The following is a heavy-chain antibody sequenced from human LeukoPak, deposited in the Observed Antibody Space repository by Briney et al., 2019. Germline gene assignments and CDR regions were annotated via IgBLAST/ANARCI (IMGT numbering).Heavy chain of an antibody. Sequence: GGSLRLSCAASGFTFSSYAMSWVRQAPWKGLEWVSAISGSGGSTYYADSVKGRFTISRDNSKNTLYLQMNSLRAEDTAVYYCAKDRGAYCGGDCYSIPTFWGQGTMVTVSS. CDR2: ISGSGGST. J-gene: IGHJ3*01. D-gene: IGHD2-21*01. CDR1: GFTFSSYA. CDR3: AKDRGAYCGGDCYSIPTF. V-gene: IGHV3-23*01.